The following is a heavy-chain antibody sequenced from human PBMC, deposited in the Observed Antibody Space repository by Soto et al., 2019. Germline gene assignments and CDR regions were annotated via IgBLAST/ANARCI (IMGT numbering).Heavy chain of an antibody. V-gene: IGHV1-18*04. CDR2: ISVYNGNT. D-gene: IGHD3-22*01. Sequence: QVQLVQSGAEVKKPGASVKVSCKASGYTFTTYGISWVRQAPGQGLEWMGWISVYNGNTNYVQKLQGRVTMTTDTSTSTAYMELRSLRPDDTAVYYFAQNYYDSSGYYYMNWGQGTLVTVSS. CDR3: AQNYYDSSGYYYMN. CDR1: GYTFTTYG. J-gene: IGHJ4*02.